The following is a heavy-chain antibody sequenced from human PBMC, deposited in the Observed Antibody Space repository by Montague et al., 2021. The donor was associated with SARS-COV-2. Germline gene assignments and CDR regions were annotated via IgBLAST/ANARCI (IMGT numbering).Heavy chain of an antibody. D-gene: IGHD6-19*01. V-gene: IGHV4-39*07. Sequence: SETLSLTCTVSGGSISSSSYYWGWIRQPPGKGLEWIGSIYYSGSTYYNPSLKSRVTISVDTSKNQFSLKLSSVTAADTAVYYCARGSGRMGNAFDIWGQGTMVTVSS. CDR2: IYYSGST. CDR1: GGSISSSSYY. J-gene: IGHJ3*02. CDR3: ARGSGRMGNAFDI.